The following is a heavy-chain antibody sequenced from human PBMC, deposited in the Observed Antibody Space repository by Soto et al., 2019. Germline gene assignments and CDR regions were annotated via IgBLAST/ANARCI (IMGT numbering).Heavy chain of an antibody. CDR1: GYTFTSYD. V-gene: IGHV1-8*01. CDR2: MNPNSGNT. CDR3: ARDWRKNKYGDDAFDI. D-gene: IGHD3-10*01. J-gene: IGHJ3*02. Sequence: QVQLVQSGAEVKKPGASVKVSCKASGYTFTSYDINWVRQATGQGLEWMGWMNPNSGNTGYAQKFQGRVTMTRNNSISTAYMELSSLRSEDTAVYYCARDWRKNKYGDDAFDIWGQGTMVTVSS.